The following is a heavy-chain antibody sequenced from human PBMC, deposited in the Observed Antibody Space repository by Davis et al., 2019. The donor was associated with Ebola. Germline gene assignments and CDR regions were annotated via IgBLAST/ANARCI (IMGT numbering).Heavy chain of an antibody. CDR1: GFTLSNYW. J-gene: IGHJ3*02. D-gene: IGHD6-19*01. CDR3: ARDKFSGAFDI. Sequence: GGSLRLSCAASGFTLSNYWMHWVRQAPGKGLEWVAVISYDGSNKYYADSVKGRFTISRDNSKNTLYLQMNSLRAEDTAVYYCARDKFSGAFDIWGQGTMVTVSS. V-gene: IGHV3-30*03. CDR2: ISYDGSNK.